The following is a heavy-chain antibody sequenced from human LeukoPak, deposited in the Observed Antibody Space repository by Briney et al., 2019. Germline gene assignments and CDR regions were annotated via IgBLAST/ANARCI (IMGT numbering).Heavy chain of an antibody. CDR3: ARMTYDSSGYYHYYFDY. V-gene: IGHV2-70*11. CDR1: GFSLRTSGMC. Sequence: SGPTLVNPTQTLTLTCTFSGFSLRTSGMCVSWIRQPPGKALEWLARIDWDDDKYYSTSLTTRLTISNDTDNNQVFLTMNNIDPVDTATYYCARMTYDSSGYYHYYFDYWGKGTLVTVSS. CDR2: IDWDDDK. J-gene: IGHJ4*02. D-gene: IGHD3-22*01.